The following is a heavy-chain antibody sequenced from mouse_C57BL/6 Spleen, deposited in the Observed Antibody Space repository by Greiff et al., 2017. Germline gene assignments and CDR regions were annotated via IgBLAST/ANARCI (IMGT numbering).Heavy chain of an antibody. CDR1: GYSITSGYY. J-gene: IGHJ2*01. Sequence: DVKLQESGPGLVKPSQSLSLTCSVTGYSITSGYYWNWIRQFPGNKLEWMGYISYDGSNNYNPSLKNRISITRDTSKNQFFLKLNSVTTEDTATYYCARAYFKGYFDYWGQGTTLTVSS. D-gene: IGHD2-10*01. CDR2: ISYDGSN. CDR3: ARAYFKGYFDY. V-gene: IGHV3-6*01.